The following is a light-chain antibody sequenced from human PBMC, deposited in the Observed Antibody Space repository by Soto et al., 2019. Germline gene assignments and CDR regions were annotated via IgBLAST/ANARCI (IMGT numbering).Light chain of an antibody. CDR1: QSGVSSN. Sequence: EIVMTQSPATLSVSPGERATLSCRASQSGVSSNLAWYQHRPGQAPRLLIYGASTRATGIPARFSGSGSGTEFTLTIRSLQSEDSAVSYCQQYNDWPWTFGQVTKVEIK. CDR2: GAS. V-gene: IGKV3-15*01. CDR3: QQYNDWPWT. J-gene: IGKJ1*01.